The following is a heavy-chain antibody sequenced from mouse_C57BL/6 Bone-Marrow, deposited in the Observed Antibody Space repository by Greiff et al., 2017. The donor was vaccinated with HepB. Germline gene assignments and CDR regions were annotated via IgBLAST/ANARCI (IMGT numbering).Heavy chain of an antibody. CDR1: GYTFTDYN. CDR3: ARRIRTVGSWFAY. CDR2: INPNNGGT. J-gene: IGHJ3*01. V-gene: IGHV1-18*01. D-gene: IGHD1-1*01. Sequence: EVQLQQSGPELVKPGASVKIPCKASGYTFTDYNMDWVKQSHGQSLEWIGDINPNNGGTIYNQKFKGKATLTVDTSSSTAYMELRSLTSEDSAVYYCARRIRTVGSWFAYWGQGTLVTVSA.